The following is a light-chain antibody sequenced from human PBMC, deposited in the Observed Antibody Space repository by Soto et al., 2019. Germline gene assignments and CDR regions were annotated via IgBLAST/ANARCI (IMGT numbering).Light chain of an antibody. CDR3: QQRTNWPPLT. J-gene: IGKJ4*01. Sequence: EIVLTQSPATLSLSPGESATLSCRASQSVGTYLAWYQQKPGQAPRLLISDSSNRATGIPARFSGSGSGTDFTLTISGLEPEDFAVYYCQQRTNWPPLTFGGGTKVEIK. CDR2: DSS. CDR1: QSVGTY. V-gene: IGKV3-11*01.